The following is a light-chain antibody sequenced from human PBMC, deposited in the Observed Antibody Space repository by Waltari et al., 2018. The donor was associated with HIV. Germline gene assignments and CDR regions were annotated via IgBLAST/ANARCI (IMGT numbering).Light chain of an antibody. V-gene: IGLV2-8*01. Sequence: QSALTQPPSASGSPGQSVTISCTGTSSDVGGYNYVSWYQQHPGNAPQRIISEVTVRPSGVPGRFSGSKSGNTASLTVSGLQAEDEADYYCSSYAGSNKLVFGGGTKLTVV. CDR1: SSDVGGYNY. J-gene: IGLJ2*01. CDR2: EVT. CDR3: SSYAGSNKLV.